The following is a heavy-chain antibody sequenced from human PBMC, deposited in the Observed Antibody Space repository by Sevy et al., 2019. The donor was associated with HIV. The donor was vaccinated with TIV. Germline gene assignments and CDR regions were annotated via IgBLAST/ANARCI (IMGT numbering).Heavy chain of an antibody. J-gene: IGHJ3*02. V-gene: IGHV3-33*01. CDR1: GFTFSVYG. D-gene: IGHD2-15*01. CDR2: IWFDGSDK. Sequence: GGSLRLSCAASGFTFSVYGMQWVRQAPGKGLEWVAVIWFDGSDKYYADSVKGRFTISRDNAKNSLYLQMNSLRAEDTAVYYCARDQREGDCSGGSCYSDAFDIWGQGTMVTVSS. CDR3: ARDQREGDCSGGSCYSDAFDI.